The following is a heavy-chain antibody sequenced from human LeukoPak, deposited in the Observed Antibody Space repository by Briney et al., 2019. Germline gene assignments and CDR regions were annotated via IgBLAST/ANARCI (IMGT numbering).Heavy chain of an antibody. V-gene: IGHV1-69*13. J-gene: IGHJ6*04. CDR2: FIPIFGTA. CDR3: AVKRGGYCSSTSCYFSHGMDV. CDR1: GGTFSSYA. Sequence: ASVKVSCKASGGTFSSYAFSWVRQAPGQGLGWRGGFIPIFGTANYAQKFQGRVTITADESTSTAYMELSSLRSEDTAVYYCAVKRGGYCSSTSCYFSHGMDVWGKGTTVTVSS. D-gene: IGHD2-2*01.